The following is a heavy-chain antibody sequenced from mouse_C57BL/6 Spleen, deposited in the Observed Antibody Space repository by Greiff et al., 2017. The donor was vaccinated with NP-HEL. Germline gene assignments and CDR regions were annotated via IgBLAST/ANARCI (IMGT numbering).Heavy chain of an antibody. CDR1: GYSFTGYY. CDR3: ANGNYEAMDY. CDR2: INPSTGGT. J-gene: IGHJ4*01. Sequence: VQLQQSGPELVKPGASVKISCKASGYSFTGYYMNWVKQSPEKSLEWIGEINPSTGGTTYNQKFKAKATLTVDKSSSTAYMQLKSLTSEDSAVYYCANGNYEAMDYWGQGTSVTVSS. D-gene: IGHD2-1*01. V-gene: IGHV1-42*01.